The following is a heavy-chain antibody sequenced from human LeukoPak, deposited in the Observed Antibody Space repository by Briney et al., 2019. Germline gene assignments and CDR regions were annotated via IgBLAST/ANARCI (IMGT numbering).Heavy chain of an antibody. D-gene: IGHD3-22*01. Sequence: ASVKVSCKASGYTFTGYYMHWVRQAPGQGLEWMGWINPNSGGTNYAQKFQGRVTMTRDTSISTAYMELSRLRSDDTAVYYCARWVTMIVGHYGMDVSGQGTTVTVSS. V-gene: IGHV1-2*02. CDR2: INPNSGGT. J-gene: IGHJ6*02. CDR3: ARWVTMIVGHYGMDV. CDR1: GYTFTGYY.